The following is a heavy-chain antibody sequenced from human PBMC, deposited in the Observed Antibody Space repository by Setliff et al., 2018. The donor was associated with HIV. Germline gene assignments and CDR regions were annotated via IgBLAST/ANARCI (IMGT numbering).Heavy chain of an antibody. Sequence: SETLSLTCTVSGGSISSGDYYWTWIRQPPGKGLEWIGYIYNSGSTYYEPSLRGRVTISIDKIQFSLELKSVTAADTAVYYCASETNASGSLTAYWYFDLWGRGTLVTVSS. CDR2: IYNSGST. J-gene: IGHJ2*01. V-gene: IGHV4-30-4*08. CDR1: GGSISSGDYY. CDR3: ASETNASGSLTAYWYFDL. D-gene: IGHD3-10*01.